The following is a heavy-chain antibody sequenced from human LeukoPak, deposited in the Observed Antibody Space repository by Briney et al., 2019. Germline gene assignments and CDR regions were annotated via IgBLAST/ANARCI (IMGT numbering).Heavy chain of an antibody. V-gene: IGHV3-7*03. J-gene: IGHJ5*02. CDR2: IKKDGSQK. D-gene: IGHD1-26*01. CDR3: ARVGWELLNLHFDP. CDR1: GFTFSDKW. Sequence: GGSLRLSCVASGFTFSDKWMSWVRQAPGKGPEWVASIKKDGSQKYYVDSVKGRFTISRDNAQNSLCLQMNSLRVEDTAIYSCARVGWELLNLHFDPWGQGTLVTVSS.